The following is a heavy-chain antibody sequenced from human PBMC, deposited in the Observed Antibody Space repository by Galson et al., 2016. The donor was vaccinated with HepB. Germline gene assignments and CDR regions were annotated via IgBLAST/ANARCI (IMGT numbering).Heavy chain of an antibody. CDR2: ISGSGGST. V-gene: IGHV3-23*01. CDR3: AKSGGDGYNHWYFDL. Sequence: SLRLSCAASGFTFSSYDMSWVRQAPGKGLEWVSSISGSGGSTYCADSVKGRFTISRDNSKNTLYLQMNSLRAEDTAVYYCAKSGGDGYNHWYFDLWGRGTLVTVSS. D-gene: IGHD5-24*01. CDR1: GFTFSSYD. J-gene: IGHJ2*01.